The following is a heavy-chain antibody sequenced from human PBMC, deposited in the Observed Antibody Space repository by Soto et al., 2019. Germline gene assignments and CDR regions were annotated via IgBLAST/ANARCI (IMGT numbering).Heavy chain of an antibody. J-gene: IGHJ3*01. CDR3: ARGTGLNDGSDL. V-gene: IGHV1-18*01. CDR1: GYTFSNYG. Sequence: QVNLVQSGGEVKKPGASVKISCQTSGYTFSNYGITWVRQAPGQGLEWVGWVNGDSGNTNNAQNMEGRVTMTTDASTATADMELRNLRSDDTATYYCARGTGLNDGSDLWGQGTVVSVSS. CDR2: VNGDSGNT.